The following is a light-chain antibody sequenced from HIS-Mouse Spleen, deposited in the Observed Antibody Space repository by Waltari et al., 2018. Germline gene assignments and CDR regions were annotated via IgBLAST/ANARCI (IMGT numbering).Light chain of an antibody. Sequence: QSALTQPASVSGSPGQSITISCTGTSSDVGGYTYVSWYQQHPGNAPKLMIYDVSNRPSGVSNRFSGSKSGNTASLTISGLQAEDEADYYCSSYTSSSTLEVFGGGTKLTVL. CDR3: SSYTSSSTLEV. CDR1: SSDVGGYTY. CDR2: DVS. J-gene: IGLJ2*01. V-gene: IGLV2-14*03.